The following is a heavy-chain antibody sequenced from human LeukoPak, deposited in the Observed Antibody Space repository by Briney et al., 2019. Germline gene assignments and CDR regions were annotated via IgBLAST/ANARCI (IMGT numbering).Heavy chain of an antibody. CDR1: GGSISSYY. CDR2: IYYSGST. Sequence: SETLSLTCTVSGGSISSYYWSWIRQPPGKGLEWIGYIYYSGSTNYNPSLKSRVTISVDTSKNQFSLKLSSVTAADTAVYYCARSEYSSPLWPGRWHFDLWGRGTLVTVSS. J-gene: IGHJ2*01. V-gene: IGHV4-59*01. D-gene: IGHD6-6*01. CDR3: ARSEYSSPLWPGRWHFDL.